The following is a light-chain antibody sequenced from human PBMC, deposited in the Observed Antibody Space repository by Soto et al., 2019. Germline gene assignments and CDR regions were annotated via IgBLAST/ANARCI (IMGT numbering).Light chain of an antibody. CDR1: QSISSY. Sequence: DIQMTQSPSSLSASVGDRVTITCRASQSISSYLNWYQQKPGKAPKLLIYAASSLQSGVPSRFSGIGSGTDVTLTISSLQPEDFATYYCQQSYSTSLYTFGQGTKLEIK. CDR2: AAS. CDR3: QQSYSTSLYT. V-gene: IGKV1-39*01. J-gene: IGKJ2*01.